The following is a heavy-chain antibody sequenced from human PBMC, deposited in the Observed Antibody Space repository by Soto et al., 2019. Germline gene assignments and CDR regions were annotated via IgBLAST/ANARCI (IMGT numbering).Heavy chain of an antibody. D-gene: IGHD5-18*01. CDR1: GFALSTSGVG. V-gene: IGHV2-5*02. Sequence: QITLRESGPTLVKPTQTLTLTCTFSGFALSTSGVGVGWIRQPPGKALEWLALIYWDNDKRYSPSLKSRLTTTKGTSKNQVVLTMTNMDPVDTATYYCAHAIRVYRYGVWFDPWGQGTLVTVSS. J-gene: IGHJ5*02. CDR2: IYWDNDK. CDR3: AHAIRVYRYGVWFDP.